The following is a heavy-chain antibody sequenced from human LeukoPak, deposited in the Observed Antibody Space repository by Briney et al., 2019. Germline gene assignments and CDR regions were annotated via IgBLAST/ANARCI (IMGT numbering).Heavy chain of an antibody. CDR2: ISGSGDNT. V-gene: IGHV3-23*01. D-gene: IGHD3-22*01. Sequence: NWVRQXXXXGREWVSAISGSGDNTYHADSVKGRFTISRDNSKNTLYLQMNSLRAEDTAVYYCAKWRRYYFDSSGYYSDWGQGTLVTVSS. CDR3: AKWRRYYFDSSGYYSD. J-gene: IGHJ4*02.